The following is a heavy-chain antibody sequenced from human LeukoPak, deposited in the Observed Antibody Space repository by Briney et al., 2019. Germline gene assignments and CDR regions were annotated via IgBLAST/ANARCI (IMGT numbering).Heavy chain of an antibody. CDR3: ARSPPYATWSFDY. D-gene: IGHD2-15*01. CDR2: IFYSGTT. Sequence: SETLSLTCTVSGGSISSHYWSWVRQPPGKGLEWIGYIFYSGTTHYNSSLKSRVTMSVDTSKKQFSLKLSSVTAADTAVYYCARSPPYATWSFDYWGQGTLVTVSS. V-gene: IGHV4-59*11. CDR1: GGSISSHY. J-gene: IGHJ4*02.